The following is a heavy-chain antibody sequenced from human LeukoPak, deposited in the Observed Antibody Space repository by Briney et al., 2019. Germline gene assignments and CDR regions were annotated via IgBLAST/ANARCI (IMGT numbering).Heavy chain of an antibody. CDR1: GFTFSSYA. Sequence: GGSLRLSCAASGFTFSSYALSWVRQAPGKGLEWVSTISGSGGNTHYADSVKGRFTISRDNSKNTLYLQINSLRVEDTAVYYCAKDDGLSGYEIDYWGQGTLVTVSS. V-gene: IGHV3-23*01. CDR2: ISGSGGNT. D-gene: IGHD5-12*01. CDR3: AKDDGLSGYEIDY. J-gene: IGHJ4*02.